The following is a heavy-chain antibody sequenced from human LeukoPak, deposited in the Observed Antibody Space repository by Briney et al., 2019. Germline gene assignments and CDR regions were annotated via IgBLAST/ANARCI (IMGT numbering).Heavy chain of an antibody. CDR2: IYYSGST. J-gene: IGHJ5*02. D-gene: IGHD3-3*01. V-gene: IGHV4-30-4*08. Sequence: PSETLSLTCAVYGGSFSGYYWSWIRQPPGKGLEWIGYIYYSGSTYYNPSLKSRVTISVDTSKNQFSLKLSSVIAADTAVYYCARGSLYDFWTGYYSSFDPWGQGTLVTVSS. CDR1: GGSFSGYY. CDR3: ARGSLYDFWTGYYSSFDP.